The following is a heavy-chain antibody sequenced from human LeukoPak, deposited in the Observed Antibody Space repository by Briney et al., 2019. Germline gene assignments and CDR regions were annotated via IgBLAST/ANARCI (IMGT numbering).Heavy chain of an antibody. CDR3: ASVGYSNYGTYYYYMDV. V-gene: IGHV4-4*07. Sequence: PSETLSLTCTVSGGPISSYYWSWIRQPAGKGLEWIGRIYTSGSTNYNPSLKSRVTMSVDTSKNRFSLKLSSVTAADTAVYYCASVGYSNYGTYYYYMDVWGKGTTVTVSS. J-gene: IGHJ6*03. CDR1: GGPISSYY. CDR2: IYTSGST. D-gene: IGHD4-11*01.